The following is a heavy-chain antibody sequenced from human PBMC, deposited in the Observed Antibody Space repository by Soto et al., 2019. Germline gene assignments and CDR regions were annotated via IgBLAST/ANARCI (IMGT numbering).Heavy chain of an antibody. CDR1: GFTFSSYG. Sequence: QVQLVESGGGVVQPGRSLRLSCAASGFTFSSYGMHWVRQAPGKGLEWVAVISYDGSNKYYADSVKGRFTISRDNSKNTLYLQMNSRRAEDTAVYYCAKEGYGMDVWGQGTTVTVSS. CDR2: ISYDGSNK. J-gene: IGHJ6*02. CDR3: AKEGYGMDV. V-gene: IGHV3-30*18.